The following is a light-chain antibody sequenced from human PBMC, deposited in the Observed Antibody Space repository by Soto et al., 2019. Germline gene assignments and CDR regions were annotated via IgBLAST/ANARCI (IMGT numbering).Light chain of an antibody. CDR1: SSDVGGYNY. Sequence: QSVLTQPASVSGSPGQSITISCTGTSSDVGGYNYVSWYQQHPGKAPKLMIYEVSNRPSGVSNRFSGSKSGNTASLTISGLQAEDEADCYCSSYTSSSTLGVFGGGTKLTVL. J-gene: IGLJ2*01. CDR3: SSYTSSSTLGV. V-gene: IGLV2-14*01. CDR2: EVS.